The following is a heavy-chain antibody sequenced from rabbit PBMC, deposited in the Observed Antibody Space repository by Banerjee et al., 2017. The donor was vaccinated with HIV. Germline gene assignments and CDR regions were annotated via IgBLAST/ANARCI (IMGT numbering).Heavy chain of an antibody. J-gene: IGHJ4*01. Sequence: QSLEESGGGLVKPEGSLTLTCTASGFSFSNKCVMCWVRQAPGKGLEWIGCINTSSGNTVYASWVNGRFTISRSTSLNTVDLKMTSLTAADTATYFCARDTGAWGDFSLWGQGTLVTVS. CDR1: GFSFSNKCV. CDR3: ARDTGAWGDFSL. V-gene: IGHV1S43*01. CDR2: INTSSGNT. D-gene: IGHD4-1*01.